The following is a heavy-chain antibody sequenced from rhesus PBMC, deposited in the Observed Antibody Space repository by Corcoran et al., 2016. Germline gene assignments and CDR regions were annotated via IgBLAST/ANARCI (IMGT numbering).Heavy chain of an antibody. CDR3: TKDQYSFDY. Sequence: EVQLVESGGGLVQPGGSLRLSCAASGFTFSDYYMYWVRQAPGKGVEWVGFIRSKAYGGTAEYAASVKGRFTISRDDSKSVAYLQMSSLKTEDTAVYYCTKDQYSFDYWGQGVLVTVSS. CDR1: GFTFSDYY. D-gene: IGHD2-15*01. V-gene: IGHV3-184*01. CDR2: IRSKAYGGTA. J-gene: IGHJ4*01.